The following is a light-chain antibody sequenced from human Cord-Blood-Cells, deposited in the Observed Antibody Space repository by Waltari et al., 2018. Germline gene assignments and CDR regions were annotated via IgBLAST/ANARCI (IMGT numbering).Light chain of an antibody. CDR2: DVS. V-gene: IGLV2-14*01. CDR1: SSDVGGYNY. J-gene: IGLJ3*02. Sequence: QSALTQPASVSGSPGQSITLPCTGTSSDVGGYNYVTWYQQHPGKAPKLMIYDVSNRPSWVSNRFSGSKSGNTASLTISGLQAEDEADYYCSSYTSSSTWVFGGGTKLTVL. CDR3: SSYTSSSTWV.